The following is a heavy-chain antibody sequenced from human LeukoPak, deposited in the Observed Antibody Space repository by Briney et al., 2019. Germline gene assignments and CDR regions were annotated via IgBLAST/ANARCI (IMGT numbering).Heavy chain of an antibody. CDR1: GFTFSSYA. CDR2: ISGSGGST. Sequence: PGGSLRLSCAASGFTFSSYAMSWVRQAPGKELEWVSAISGSGGSTYYADSVKGRFTISRDNSKNTLYLQMNSLRAEDTAVYYCAKGGSRGWSLIVVAMSDYWGQGTLVTVSS. J-gene: IGHJ4*02. V-gene: IGHV3-23*01. D-gene: IGHD3-22*01. CDR3: AKGGSRGWSLIVVAMSDY.